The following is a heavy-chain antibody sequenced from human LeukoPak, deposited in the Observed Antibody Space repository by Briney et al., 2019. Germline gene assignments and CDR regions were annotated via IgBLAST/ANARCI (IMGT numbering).Heavy chain of an antibody. Sequence: SVKVSCKASGATFSSYAINWVRQAPGQGLEWMGRIIPMLGTVNYAQKFQGRVTIIADKFTSTAYMEVSSLRSEDTAVYYCARDAQLDWYFDLWGRGTLVTVSS. CDR3: ARDAQLDWYFDL. J-gene: IGHJ2*01. CDR2: IIPMLGTV. D-gene: IGHD6-6*01. V-gene: IGHV1-69*04. CDR1: GATFSSYA.